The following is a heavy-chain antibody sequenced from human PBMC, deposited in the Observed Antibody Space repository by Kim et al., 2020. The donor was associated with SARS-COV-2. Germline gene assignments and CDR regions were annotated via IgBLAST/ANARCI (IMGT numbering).Heavy chain of an antibody. CDR2: IKQDGSEK. Sequence: GGSLRLSCAASGFTFSSYWMSWVRQAPGKGLEWVANIKQDGSEKYYVDSVKGRFTISRDNAKNSLYLQMNSLRAEDTAVYYCARALGVAAPTWFDPWGQGTLVTVSS. D-gene: IGHD1-26*01. J-gene: IGHJ5*02. CDR1: GFTFSSYW. V-gene: IGHV3-7*01. CDR3: ARALGVAAPTWFDP.